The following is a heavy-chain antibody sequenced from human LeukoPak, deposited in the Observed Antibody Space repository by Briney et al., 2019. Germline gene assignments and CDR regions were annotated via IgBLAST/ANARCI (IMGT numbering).Heavy chain of an antibody. Sequence: PGGSLRLSCAASGFTFSSYAMSWVRQAPGKGLEWVSAISGSGGSTYYADSVKGRFTISRDNSKNTLFLQMNSLRAEDMAVYYCANFYDSRGYGMDVWGQGTTVTVSS. V-gene: IGHV3-23*01. CDR2: ISGSGGST. CDR3: ANFYDSRGYGMDV. D-gene: IGHD3-22*01. J-gene: IGHJ6*02. CDR1: GFTFSSYA.